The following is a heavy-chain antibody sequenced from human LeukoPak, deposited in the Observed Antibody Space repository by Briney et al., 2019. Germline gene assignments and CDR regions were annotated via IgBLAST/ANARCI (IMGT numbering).Heavy chain of an antibody. V-gene: IGHV3-15*01. CDR3: AKGTFDWLLNYYMDV. CDR1: GFTFSNAW. D-gene: IGHD3-9*01. CDR2: IKSKTDGGTT. J-gene: IGHJ6*03. Sequence: GGSLRLSCAASGFTFSNAWMSWVRQAPGKGLEWVGRIKSKTDGGTTDYAAPVKGRFTISRDDSKNTLYLQMNSLRAEDTAVYYCAKGTFDWLLNYYMDVWGKGTTVTVSS.